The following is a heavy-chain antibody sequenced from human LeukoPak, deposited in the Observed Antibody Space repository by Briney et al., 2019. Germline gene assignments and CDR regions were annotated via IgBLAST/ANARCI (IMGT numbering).Heavy chain of an antibody. CDR2: IYYSGST. CDR3: ATSYGVDFDY. J-gene: IGHJ4*02. D-gene: IGHD4-17*01. CDR1: GGSISSYY. Sequence: SETLSLTCTVSGGSISSYYWSWIRQPPGKGLEWIGYIYYSGSTNYNPSLKSRVTISVDTSKNQFSLKLSSVTAADTAVYYCATSYGVDFDYWGQGTLATVSS. V-gene: IGHV4-59*01.